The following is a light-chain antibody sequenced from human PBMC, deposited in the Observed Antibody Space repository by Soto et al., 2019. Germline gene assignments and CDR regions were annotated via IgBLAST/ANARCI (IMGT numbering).Light chain of an antibody. CDR3: AGWDETLSGV. J-gene: IGLJ3*02. CDR1: TSNIGTNY. V-gene: IGLV1-47*01. Sequence: QSVLTQPPSVSGTPGQRVIISCSGGTSNIGTNYVYWFQHLPGTAPKLLIYRNDQRPSGVPERFSGSKSGTSASVAISGLRPEDEAHYYCAGWDETLSGVFGGGTKLTVL. CDR2: RND.